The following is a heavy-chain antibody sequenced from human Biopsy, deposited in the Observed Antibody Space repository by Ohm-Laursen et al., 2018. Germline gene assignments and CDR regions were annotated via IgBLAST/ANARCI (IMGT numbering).Heavy chain of an antibody. CDR1: GGSISVDGYY. Sequence: SETLSLTCTVSGGSISVDGYYWAWIRQLPGKGLDWIGYIYHSGTTYYNPSLKSRLTMSVDTSKNEFSLRLRSVAAADTAVYFCATFRSSWDTTQAGDYWGQGTLVTVSS. D-gene: IGHD1-26*01. V-gene: IGHV4-31*03. CDR2: IYHSGTT. CDR3: ATFRSSWDTTQAGDY. J-gene: IGHJ4*02.